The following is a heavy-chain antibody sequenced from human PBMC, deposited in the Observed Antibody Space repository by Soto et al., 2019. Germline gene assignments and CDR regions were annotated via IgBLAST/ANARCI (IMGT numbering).Heavy chain of an antibody. CDR3: ARPPRGDRSWFDP. CDR1: GGAISSYY. V-gene: IGHV4-59*08. Sequence: QVQLQQSGPGLVLVKPSETLSLTCTVSGGAISSYYWSWIRQPPGKGLEWIGYVHHTGHTMYNPSLTSPVTISVDTSKNRFALRLTSVAAADTAASYCARPPRGDRSWFDPWGQGSVVTVSS. CDR2: VHHTGHT. J-gene: IGHJ5*02. D-gene: IGHD3-10*01.